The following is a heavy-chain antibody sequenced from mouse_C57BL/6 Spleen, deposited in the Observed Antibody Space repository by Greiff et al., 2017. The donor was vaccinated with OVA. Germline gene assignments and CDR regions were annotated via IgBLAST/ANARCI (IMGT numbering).Heavy chain of an antibody. CDR2: IYPGDGDT. CDR1: GYAFSSYW. D-gene: IGHD4-1*01. V-gene: IGHV1-80*01. CDR3: ARGLGRWYFDV. J-gene: IGHJ1*03. Sequence: VQVVESGAELVKPGASVKISCKASGYAFSSYWMNWVKQRPGKGLEWIGQIYPGDGDTNYNGKFKGKATLTADKSSSTAYMQLSSLTSEDSAVYFCARGLGRWYFDVWGTGTTVTVSS.